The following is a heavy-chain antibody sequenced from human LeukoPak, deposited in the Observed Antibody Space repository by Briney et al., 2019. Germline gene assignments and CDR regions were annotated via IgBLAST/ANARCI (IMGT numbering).Heavy chain of an antibody. CDR2: FDPEDGET. CDR3: AREMATIRAFDI. CDR1: GYTLTELS. J-gene: IGHJ3*02. Sequence: ASVKVSCKVSGYTLTELSMHWVRQAPGKGLEWMGGFDPEDGETSYAQKFQGRVTMTRDMSTSTVYMELSSLRSEDTAVYYCAREMATIRAFDIWGQGTMVTVSS. V-gene: IGHV1-24*01. D-gene: IGHD5-24*01.